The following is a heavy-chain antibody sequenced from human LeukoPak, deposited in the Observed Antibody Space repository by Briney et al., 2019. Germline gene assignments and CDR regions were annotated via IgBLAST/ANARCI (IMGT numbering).Heavy chain of an antibody. CDR2: IIPIFGTA. Sequence: SVKVSCKASGGTFSSYAISWVRQAPGQGLEWMGGIIPIFGTANYAQKFQGRVTITADESTSTAYMELSSLRSEDTAVYYCARDLRVTGTMVDYYYGMDVWGQGTTVTVSS. D-gene: IGHD1-7*01. J-gene: IGHJ6*02. CDR1: GGTFSSYA. V-gene: IGHV1-69*13. CDR3: ARDLRVTGTMVDYYYGMDV.